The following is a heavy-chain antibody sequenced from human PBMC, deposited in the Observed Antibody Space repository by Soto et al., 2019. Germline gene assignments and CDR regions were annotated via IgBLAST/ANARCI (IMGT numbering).Heavy chain of an antibody. D-gene: IGHD2-2*01. J-gene: IGHJ5*02. V-gene: IGHV4-31*03. CDR3: ARGGTSGKYNWFDP. CDR1: GGSISSGGYY. CDR2: IYYSGST. Sequence: PSETLSLTCTVSGGSISSGGYYWSWIRQHPGKGLEWIGYIYYSGSTYCNPSLKSRVTISVDTSKNQFSLKLSSVTAADTAVYYCARGGTSGKYNWFDPWGQGTLVTVSS.